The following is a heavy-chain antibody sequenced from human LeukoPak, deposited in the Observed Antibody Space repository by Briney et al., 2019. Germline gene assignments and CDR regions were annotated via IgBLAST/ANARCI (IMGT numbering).Heavy chain of an antibody. CDR2: IYSGGST. CDR3: ARITRGYSYGPHSLDY. Sequence: GGSLRLSCAASGFTFSTYNMNWVRQAPGKGLEWVSVIYSGGSTYYADSVKGRFTISRDNSKNTLYLQMNSLRAEDTAVYYCARITRGYSYGPHSLDYWGQGTLVTVSS. CDR1: GFTFSTYN. J-gene: IGHJ4*02. V-gene: IGHV3-66*02. D-gene: IGHD5-18*01.